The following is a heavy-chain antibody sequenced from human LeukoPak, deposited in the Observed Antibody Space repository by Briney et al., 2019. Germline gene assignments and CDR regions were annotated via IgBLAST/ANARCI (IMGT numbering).Heavy chain of an antibody. CDR1: GFTFSSYG. D-gene: IGHD3-22*01. J-gene: IGHJ4*02. CDR2: IRNDGSKK. V-gene: IGHV3-30*02. Sequence: GGSLRLSCTASGFTFSSYGMHWVRQAPGKGLEWVAFIRNDGSKKYDADSVKGRFTISRDNAKNSLYLQMNSLRAEDTALYYCAKEDNYYDSSAAFDYWGQGTLVTVSS. CDR3: AKEDNYYDSSAAFDY.